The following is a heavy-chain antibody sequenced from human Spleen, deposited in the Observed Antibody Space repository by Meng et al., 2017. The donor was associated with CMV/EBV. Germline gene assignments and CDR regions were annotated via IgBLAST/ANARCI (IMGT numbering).Heavy chain of an antibody. CDR2: ISSSGSTI. Sequence: LSCAASGFTFSDYYMSWIRQAPGKGLEWVSHISSSGSTIYYADSVKGRFTISRDNAKNSLYLQMNSLRDEDTAIYYCARRRDYLDYWGQGTLVTVSS. J-gene: IGHJ4*02. CDR3: ARRRDYLDY. V-gene: IGHV3-11*04. CDR1: GFTFSDYY.